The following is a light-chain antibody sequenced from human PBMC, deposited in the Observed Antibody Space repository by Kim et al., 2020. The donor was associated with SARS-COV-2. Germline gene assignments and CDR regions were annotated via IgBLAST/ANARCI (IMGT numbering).Light chain of an antibody. CDR3: QQSYSTPPT. V-gene: IGKV1-39*01. J-gene: IGKJ5*01. CDR1: QSISSY. CDR2: AAS. Sequence: ASVGDRDTITFRATQSISSYVSWYQQRPGKAPKLLCYAASSLQSGVPSRFSGSGSGTDFTLTICSLQPEVFATYYSQQSYSTPPTLGQGTRLEIK.